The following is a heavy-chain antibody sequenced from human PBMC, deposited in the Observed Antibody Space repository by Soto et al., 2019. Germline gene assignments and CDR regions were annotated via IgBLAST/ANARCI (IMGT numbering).Heavy chain of an antibody. CDR1: SYSFTTYR. J-gene: IGHJ5*02. CDR2: IDPTXSYT. CDR3: ARLGAPGACRVGSCHLNFAH. D-gene: IGHD2-15*01. Sequence: GESLKISGKGSSYSFTTYRISLVRQMPGKGPECMGRIDPTXSYTTYSPSFQGHVTISADKSISNAYLPWSGLKASGPAMYYGARLGAPGACRVGSCHLNFAHWGQGTLVTVS. V-gene: IGHV5-10-1*01.